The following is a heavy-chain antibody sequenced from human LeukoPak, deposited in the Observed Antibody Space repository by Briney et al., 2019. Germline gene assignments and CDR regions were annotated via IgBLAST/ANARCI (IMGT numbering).Heavy chain of an antibody. J-gene: IGHJ3*02. CDR3: ASLRGVIAAAPDDAFDI. CDR2: IIPIFGTA. V-gene: IGHV1-69*13. CDR1: GGTFSSYA. D-gene: IGHD3-10*01. Sequence: GASVKVSCKASGGTFSSYAISWVRQAPGQGLEWMGGIIPIFGTANYAQKFQGRVTITADESTSTAYMELSSLRSEDTAMYYCASLRGVIAAAPDDAFDIWGQGTMVTVSS.